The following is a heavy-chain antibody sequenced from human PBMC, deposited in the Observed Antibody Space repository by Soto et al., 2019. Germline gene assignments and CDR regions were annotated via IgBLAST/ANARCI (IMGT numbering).Heavy chain of an antibody. CDR2: IYYSGST. Sequence: SETLSLTCTVSGGSISSGDYYWSWIRQPPGKGLEWIGYIYYSGSTYYNPSLKSRGTISVDTSKNQFSLKLSSVTAADTAVYYCARDLAYYYDSSGGMDVWGQGTTVTVSS. D-gene: IGHD3-22*01. CDR1: GGSISSGDYY. J-gene: IGHJ6*02. CDR3: ARDLAYYYDSSGGMDV. V-gene: IGHV4-30-4*01.